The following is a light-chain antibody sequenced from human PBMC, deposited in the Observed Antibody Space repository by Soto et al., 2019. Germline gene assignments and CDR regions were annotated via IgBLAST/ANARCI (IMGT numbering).Light chain of an antibody. CDR2: DVS. V-gene: IGLV2-14*01. CDR3: SSYTNSSPFV. CDR1: SSDVGGYNY. J-gene: IGLJ1*01. Sequence: QSVLTQSASVSGSPGQSITISCTGTSSDVGGYNYVSWYQQHPGKAPKLMIYDVSNWPSGVSNRFSGSKSGNTASLTISGLQAEDEADYYCSSYTNSSPFVFGTGTKLTVL.